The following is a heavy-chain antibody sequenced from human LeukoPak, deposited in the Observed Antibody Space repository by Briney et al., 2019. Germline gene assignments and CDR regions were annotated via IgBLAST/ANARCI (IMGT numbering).Heavy chain of an antibody. CDR3: AASVGDAFDI. Sequence: SVKVSCKASGFTFTSSAMQWVRQARGQRLEWIGWIVVGSGNTNYAQKFHERVTITRDMSTSTAYMHLSSLRSEDTAVYFCAASVGDAFDIWGQGTMVTVSS. CDR2: IVVGSGNT. CDR1: GFTFTSSA. V-gene: IGHV1-58*02. J-gene: IGHJ3*02.